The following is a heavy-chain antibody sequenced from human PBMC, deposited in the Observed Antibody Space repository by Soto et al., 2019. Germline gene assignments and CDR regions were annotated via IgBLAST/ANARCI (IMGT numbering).Heavy chain of an antibody. J-gene: IGHJ6*03. CDR1: GYTFTSYG. V-gene: IGHV1-18*01. Sequence: ASVKVSCKASGYTFTSYGISWVRQAPGQGLEWMGWISAYNGNTNYAQKLQGRVTMTTDTSTSTAYMELRSLRSDGTAVYYCARDPLFFCSSTRCYDGTYYYYYMDVWGKGTTVTVSS. CDR3: ARDPLFFCSSTRCYDGTYYYYYMDV. CDR2: ISAYNGNT. D-gene: IGHD2-2*01.